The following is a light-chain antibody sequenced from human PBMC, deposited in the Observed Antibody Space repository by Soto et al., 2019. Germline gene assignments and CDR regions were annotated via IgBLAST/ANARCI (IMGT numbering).Light chain of an antibody. Sequence: DIQMTQFPSSLSASVGDSVTITCRASQSVSTYLNWYQHKPGEAPKLLIYAASSLQSGVPSRFNGSGFGTDFTFAISSLQSEDLATYYCQQSYRAQWTFCQGTKVEIK. CDR3: QQSYRAQWT. J-gene: IGKJ1*01. CDR2: AAS. V-gene: IGKV1-39*01. CDR1: QSVSTY.